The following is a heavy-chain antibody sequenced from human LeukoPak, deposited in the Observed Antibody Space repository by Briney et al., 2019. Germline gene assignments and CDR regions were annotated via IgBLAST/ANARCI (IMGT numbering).Heavy chain of an antibody. J-gene: IGHJ4*02. CDR2: INHSGST. D-gene: IGHD2-21*02. CDR3: ARLGSVVVTAIPYYFDY. CDR1: GESFSGYY. V-gene: IGHV4-34*01. Sequence: SETLSLTCAVYGESFSGYYWSWIRQPPGKGLEWIEEINHSGSTNYNPSLKSRVTISVDTSKNQFSLKLSSVTAADTAVYYCARLGSVVVTAIPYYFDYWGQGTLVTVSS.